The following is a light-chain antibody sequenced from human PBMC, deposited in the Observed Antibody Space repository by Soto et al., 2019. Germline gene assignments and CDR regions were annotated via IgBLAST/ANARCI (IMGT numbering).Light chain of an antibody. V-gene: IGKV1-5*03. CDR3: QQYNSSTMYT. CDR2: KAS. J-gene: IGKJ2*01. CDR1: QSISSW. Sequence: DIQMTQSPSTLSASVGDRVTITCRASQSISSWLAWYQQKPGKAPKLLIYKASSLESGMPSRFSCGRSGTAFTLTISTLQTDDFATCYYQQYNSSTMYTFGQGTKLEIE.